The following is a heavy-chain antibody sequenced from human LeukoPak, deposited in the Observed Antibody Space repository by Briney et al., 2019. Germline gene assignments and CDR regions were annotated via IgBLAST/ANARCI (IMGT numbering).Heavy chain of an antibody. Sequence: SETLSLTCTVSGGSISSGGYYWSWIRQPPGKGLEWIGYIYHSGSTYYNPSLKSRVTISVDRSKNQFSLKLSSVTAADTAVYYCARAQLGEQWLVPFDYWGQGTLVTVSS. J-gene: IGHJ4*02. V-gene: IGHV4-30-2*01. CDR3: ARAQLGEQWLVPFDY. CDR1: GGSISSGGYY. CDR2: IYHSGST. D-gene: IGHD6-19*01.